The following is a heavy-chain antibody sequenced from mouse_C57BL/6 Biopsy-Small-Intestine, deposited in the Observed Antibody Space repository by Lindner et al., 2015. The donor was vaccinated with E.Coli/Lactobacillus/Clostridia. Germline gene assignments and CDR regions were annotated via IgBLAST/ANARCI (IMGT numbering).Heavy chain of an antibody. CDR2: ISSGSSTI. J-gene: IGHJ2*01. CDR1: GFTFSDYG. CDR3: ARRALDGYYFDY. V-gene: IGHV5-17*01. D-gene: IGHD2-3*01. Sequence: VQLQESGGGLVKPGGSLKLSCAASGFTFSDYGMHWVRQAPEKGLAWVAYISSGSSTIYYADTVKGRLTISRDNAKNTLFLQMTSLRSEDTAMYYCARRALDGYYFDYWGQGTTLTVSS.